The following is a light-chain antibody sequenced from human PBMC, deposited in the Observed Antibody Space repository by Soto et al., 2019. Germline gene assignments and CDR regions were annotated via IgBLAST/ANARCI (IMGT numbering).Light chain of an antibody. CDR1: SSDVGSYNL. CDR3: CSYAGSSTPLI. J-gene: IGLJ1*01. CDR2: EVS. Sequence: QSVLTQPASVSGSPGQSITISCTGTSSDVGSYNLVSWYQQHPGKAPKLMIYEVSKRPSGVSNRFSGPKSGNTASLTISGLQAEDEADYYCCSYAGSSTPLIFGTGTKLTVL. V-gene: IGLV2-23*02.